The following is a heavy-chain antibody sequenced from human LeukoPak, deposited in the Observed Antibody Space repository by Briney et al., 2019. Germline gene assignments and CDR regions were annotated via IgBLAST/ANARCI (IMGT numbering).Heavy chain of an antibody. CDR2: ISGSGGST. CDR1: GFTFSNYA. J-gene: IGHJ2*01. CDR3: AKVGIRISLIVVVFTTADDWCFDL. D-gene: IGHD3-22*01. V-gene: IGHV3-23*01. Sequence: QPGGSLRLSCAASGFTFSNYAMSWVRQAPGKGLEWVSGISGSGGSTYYADSVKGRLTISRDNSKNTLYLQMDSLRAEDTAVYYCAKVGIRISLIVVVFTTADDWCFDLWGRGTLVTVSS.